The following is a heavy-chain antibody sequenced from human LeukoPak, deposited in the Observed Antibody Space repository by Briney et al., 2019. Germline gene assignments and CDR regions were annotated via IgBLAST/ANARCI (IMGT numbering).Heavy chain of an antibody. CDR1: GGSISSSSYH. J-gene: IGHJ6*02. CDR2: IYYSGST. V-gene: IGHV4-39*01. Sequence: SETLSLTCTVSGGSISSSSYHWGWIRQPPGKGLEWIGSIYYSGSTYYNPSLKSRVTISVDTSKNQFSLKLSSVTAADTAVYYCARVSYDILTGYYVYYYYGMDVWGQGTTVTVSS. CDR3: ARVSYDILTGYYVYYYYGMDV. D-gene: IGHD3-9*01.